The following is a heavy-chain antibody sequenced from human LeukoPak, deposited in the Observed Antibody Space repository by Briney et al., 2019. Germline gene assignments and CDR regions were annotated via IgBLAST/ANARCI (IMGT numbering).Heavy chain of an antibody. CDR1: TVSINNYY. CDR2: INNSGSN. Sequence: SETLSLTCSVYTVSINNYYWSWNRQPQGLELVWIVYINNSGSNNSKPSLRRRVTIPVDTSKNQFSLKLSSVTAADTAVYYCARVDSGYDLGVYYYYYMDVWGKGTTVTISS. V-gene: IGHV4-59*01. CDR3: ARVDSGYDLGVYYYYYMDV. D-gene: IGHD5-12*01. J-gene: IGHJ6*03.